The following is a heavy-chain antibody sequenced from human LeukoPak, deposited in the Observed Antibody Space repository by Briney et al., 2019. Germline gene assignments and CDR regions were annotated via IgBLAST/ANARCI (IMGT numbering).Heavy chain of an antibody. D-gene: IGHD6-13*01. CDR3: ARVPSEIAAALH. CDR1: GGSISSYY. Sequence: SETLSLTCTVSGGSISSYYWSWIRQPPGKGLEWIGEIYHSGSTNYNPSLKSRVTISVDKSKNQFSLKLSSVTAADTAVYYCARVPSEIAAALHWGQGTLVTVSS. J-gene: IGHJ4*02. V-gene: IGHV4-59*12. CDR2: IYHSGST.